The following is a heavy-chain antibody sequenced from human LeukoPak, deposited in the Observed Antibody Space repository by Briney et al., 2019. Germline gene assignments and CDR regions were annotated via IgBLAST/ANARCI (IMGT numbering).Heavy chain of an antibody. CDR3: ARDRSSGYDDAFDI. CDR2: IRNDESNK. J-gene: IGHJ3*02. V-gene: IGHV3-30*02. Sequence: PGGSLRLSCAASGFTFSSYNMHWVRQAPGKGLEWVALIRNDESNKYYADSVKGRFTISRDNSKNTLYLQMNSLRAEDTAVYYCARDRSSGYDDAFDIWGQGTMVTVSS. CDR1: GFTFSSYN. D-gene: IGHD5-12*01.